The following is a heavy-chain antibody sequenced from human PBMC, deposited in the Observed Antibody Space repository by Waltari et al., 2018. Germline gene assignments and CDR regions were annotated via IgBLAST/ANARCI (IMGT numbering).Heavy chain of an antibody. J-gene: IGHJ4*02. CDR2: IMGSGGST. CDR1: GFAFSSYA. Sequence: EVQLLESGGGLVQPGGSLRLSCAASGFAFSSYAMIWVRQDPGKGRLVVSAIMGSGGSTDHAASVKCRFTISRDNSKNTLYLQMNSLRVEDTAIYYCAKGRVPAAAIYYFDTWGQGTLVTVSS. V-gene: IGHV3-23*01. CDR3: AKGRVPAAAIYYFDT. D-gene: IGHD2-2*01.